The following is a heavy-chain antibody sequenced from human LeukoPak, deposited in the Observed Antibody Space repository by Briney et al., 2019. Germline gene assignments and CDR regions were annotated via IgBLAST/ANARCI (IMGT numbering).Heavy chain of an antibody. D-gene: IGHD2-8*01. J-gene: IGHJ4*02. V-gene: IGHV3-66*04. CDR1: GFTVSSNY. CDR2: IYSGGNT. CDR3: ASQKYCTNGICYRKYYFDY. Sequence: GGSLRLSCAASGFTVSSNYMSWVRQAPGKGLEWVSLIYSGGNTYYADSVKGRFTISTDNSKNTLYLQMNSLRAEDTAVYYCASQKYCTNGICYRKYYFDYSGQGTLVTVSS.